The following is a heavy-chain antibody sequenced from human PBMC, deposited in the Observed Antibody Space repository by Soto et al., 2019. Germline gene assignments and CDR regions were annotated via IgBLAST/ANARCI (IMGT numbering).Heavy chain of an antibody. J-gene: IGHJ1*01. V-gene: IGHV4-30-2*01. Sequence: SETLSLTCAVSGGSISSGGYSWSWIRQPPGKGLEWIGYIYHSGSTYYNPSLKSRVTISVDRSKNQFSLKLSSVTAADTAVYYCARAHYDSSGSPAEYFQHWGQGTLVT. CDR1: GGSISSGGYS. CDR3: ARAHYDSSGSPAEYFQH. D-gene: IGHD3-22*01. CDR2: IYHSGST.